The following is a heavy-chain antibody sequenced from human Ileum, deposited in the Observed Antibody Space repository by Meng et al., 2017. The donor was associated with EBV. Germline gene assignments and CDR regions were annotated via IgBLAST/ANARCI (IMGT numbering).Heavy chain of an antibody. Sequence: QVPLRESGPGLVKSSGTLSLTWGVSGDSMTNNNWWTWVRQPPGKGLEWIGEIYHSGSTNYNSSLQSRATISVDMSKKQFSLKLRSVTAADTAVYYCARTGVGLAFDYWGLGTLVTVSS. D-gene: IGHD2-8*01. CDR1: GDSMTNNNW. CDR3: ARTGVGLAFDY. V-gene: IGHV4-4*02. J-gene: IGHJ4*02. CDR2: IYHSGST.